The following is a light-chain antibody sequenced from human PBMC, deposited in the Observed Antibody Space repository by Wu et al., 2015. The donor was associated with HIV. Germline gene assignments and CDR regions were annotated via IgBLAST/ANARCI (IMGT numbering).Light chain of an antibody. CDR1: QSVSSY. CDR2: DAS. V-gene: IGKV3-11*01. J-gene: IGKJ4*01. Sequence: EIVLTQSPATLSLSPGERATLSCRASQSVSSYLAWYQQKPGQAPRLLIYDASNRATGIAARFSGSGSRTDFTLXISSLEPEDFAVYYCQQRSNWPLTFGGGTKVXIK. CDR3: QQRSNWPLT.